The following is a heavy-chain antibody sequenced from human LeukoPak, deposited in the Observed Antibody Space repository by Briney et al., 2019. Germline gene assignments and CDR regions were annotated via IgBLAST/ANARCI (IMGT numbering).Heavy chain of an antibody. D-gene: IGHD6-13*01. J-gene: IGHJ4*02. Sequence: GGSLRLSCAASGFTFSSYGMHWVRQAPGKGLEWVAVISYDGSTKIYADSVKGRFTISRDNSQNTLYLEMNSLRAEDTAVYYCATSRGSWPDYFDYWGQGTLVTVSS. CDR2: ISYDGSTK. V-gene: IGHV3-30*03. CDR3: ATSRGSWPDYFDY. CDR1: GFTFSSYG.